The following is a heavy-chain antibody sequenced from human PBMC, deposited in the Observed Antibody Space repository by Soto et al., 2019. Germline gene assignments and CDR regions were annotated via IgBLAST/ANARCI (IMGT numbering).Heavy chain of an antibody. CDR3: ARDLGGGDYGSRNGYYYSYLDV. J-gene: IGHJ6*03. D-gene: IGHD3-10*01. CDR1: GSTFSSYT. Sequence: SVKVSCKASGSTFSSYTISRVRQAPGQRPEWKGMIIPILGIANYAQKVPGRGPITPDKTTRTAYRELGSLRSEDTAVYYCARDLGGGDYGSRNGYYYSYLDVWGKGTTVTVSS. V-gene: IGHV1-69*04. CDR2: IIPILGIA.